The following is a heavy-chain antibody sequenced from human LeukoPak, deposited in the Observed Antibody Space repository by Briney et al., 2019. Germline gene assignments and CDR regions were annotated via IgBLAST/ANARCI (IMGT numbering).Heavy chain of an antibody. J-gene: IGHJ4*02. CDR2: ISGSGNGGSI. D-gene: IGHD2/OR15-2a*01. Sequence: PGGSLRLSCSASGFVFSIYTMYWVRQAPGKGPEYASTISGSGNGGSIYYADSVKGRFTISRDDSKSIVYLQMNSLRSEDTAVYYCVKDFGRVRGTPDSWGQGTLVTVSS. V-gene: IGHV3-64D*06. CDR3: VKDFGRVRGTPDS. CDR1: GFVFSIYT.